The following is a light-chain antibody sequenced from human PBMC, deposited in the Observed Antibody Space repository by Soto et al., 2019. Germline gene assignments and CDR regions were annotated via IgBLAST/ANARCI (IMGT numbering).Light chain of an antibody. CDR1: QSISSW. Sequence: DIRMTQSPSTLSASVGDRVTITCRASQSISSWLAWYQQKPGKAPKLLIYDASSLESGVPSRFSGSGSGTEFTLTISSLQPDDFATYYCQQYNSHLFTFGPGTKVDIK. J-gene: IGKJ3*01. CDR2: DAS. V-gene: IGKV1-5*01. CDR3: QQYNSHLFT.